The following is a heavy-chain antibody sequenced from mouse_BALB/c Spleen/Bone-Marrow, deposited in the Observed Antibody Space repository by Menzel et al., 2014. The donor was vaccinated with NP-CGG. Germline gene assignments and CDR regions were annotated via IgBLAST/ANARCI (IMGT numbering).Heavy chain of an antibody. V-gene: IGHV1-37*01. CDR1: GYSFTGYF. CDR2: INPYNGDT. Sequence: VQLQQSGPEQVKPGASVRISCKASGYSFTGYFMNWVKQSHGKSLEWIGRINPYNGDTFYNQKFKGKATLTVDKSSSTAHMGLLSLTSEDSAVYYCGGQDGYYGGFAYWGQGTLVTVSA. J-gene: IGHJ3*01. D-gene: IGHD2-3*01. CDR3: GGQDGYYGGFAY.